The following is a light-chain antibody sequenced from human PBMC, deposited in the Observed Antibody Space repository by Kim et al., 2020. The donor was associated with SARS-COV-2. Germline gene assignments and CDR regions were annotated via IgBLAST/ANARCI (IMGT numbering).Light chain of an antibody. Sequence: AIQMTQSPSSLSASVGDRVTITCRASQGIRNDLGWYQQKPGKAPTLLIYAASSLQSGVPSRFSGSGFGTDFTLTISSLQPEDFATYYCLQDYNYPRTFGGGTKVDIK. V-gene: IGKV1-6*01. CDR2: AAS. CDR3: LQDYNYPRT. J-gene: IGKJ4*01. CDR1: QGIRND.